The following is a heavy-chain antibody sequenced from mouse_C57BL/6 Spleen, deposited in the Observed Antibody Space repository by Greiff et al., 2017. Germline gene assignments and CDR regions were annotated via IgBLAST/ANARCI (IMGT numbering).Heavy chain of an antibody. Sequence: QVQLQQSDAELVKPGASVKISCKVSGYTFTDHTIHWMKQRPEQGLEWIGYIYPSDGSTKYNEKFKGKATLTADKSSSTAYMQLISLTSEDAAVYFCSSCYGSSYCYFDVWGTGTTVTVSS. V-gene: IGHV1-78*01. CDR3: SSCYGSSYCYFDV. D-gene: IGHD1-1*01. J-gene: IGHJ1*03. CDR1: GYTFTDHT. CDR2: IYPSDGST.